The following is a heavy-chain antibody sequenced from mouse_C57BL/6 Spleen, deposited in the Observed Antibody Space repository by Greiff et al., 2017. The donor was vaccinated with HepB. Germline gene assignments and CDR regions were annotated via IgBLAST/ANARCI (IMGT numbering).Heavy chain of an antibody. CDR2: IYPGSGST. V-gene: IGHV1-55*01. D-gene: IGHD1-1*01. CDR1: GYTFTSYW. CDR3: ARAHYYGSSYWYFDV. Sequence: VKPGASVKMSCKASGYTFTSYWITWVKQRPGQGLEWIGDIYPGSGSTNYNEKFKSKATLTVDTSSSTAYMQLSSLTSEDSAVYYCARAHYYGSSYWYFDVWGTGTTVTVSS. J-gene: IGHJ1*03.